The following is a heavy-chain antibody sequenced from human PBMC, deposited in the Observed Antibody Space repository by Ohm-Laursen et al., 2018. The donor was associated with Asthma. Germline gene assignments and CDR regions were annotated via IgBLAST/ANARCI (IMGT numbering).Heavy chain of an antibody. J-gene: IGHJ4*02. CDR1: GGTISRGGHY. V-gene: IGHV4-31*03. CDR3: ARGVDYGGNHLDS. D-gene: IGHD4-23*01. CDR2: IYDSGMT. Sequence: TLSLTCPVSGGTISRGGHYWNWIRQEPGKGLEWIGNIYDSGMTYYKASLKSRITISVDSSKNQLSLKLTSVTAADTAVYYCARGVDYGGNHLDSWGQGTLVTVSA.